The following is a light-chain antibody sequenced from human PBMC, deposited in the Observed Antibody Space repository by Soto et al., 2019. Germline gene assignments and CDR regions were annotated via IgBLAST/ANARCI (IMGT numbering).Light chain of an antibody. J-gene: IGKJ4*01. CDR1: QSVSSDY. Sequence: EIVLTQSPGTLSLSPGERATLSCRASQSVSSDYLAWYQQKPGQTPKVLIYRASSRATGIPDRFSGSGSGTGFTLTISRLEPEDFAVYYCQQYGSSPLTFGGGTKWISN. V-gene: IGKV3-20*01. CDR2: RAS. CDR3: QQYGSSPLT.